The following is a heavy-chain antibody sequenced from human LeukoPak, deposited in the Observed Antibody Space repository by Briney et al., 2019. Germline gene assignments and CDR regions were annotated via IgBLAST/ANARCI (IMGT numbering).Heavy chain of an antibody. Sequence: PGGSLRLFCAVSGFTFSSYAMSWVRQAPGKGLEGVSAISGSGGSTYYADSVKGRFTISRDNSKNTLYLQMNSLRAEDTAVYFRAKAAYEPCSGASFAYWDQGTLVTVSS. J-gene: IGHJ4*02. V-gene: IGHV3-23*01. CDR1: GFTFSSYA. CDR2: ISGSGGST. CDR3: AKAAYEPCSGASFAY. D-gene: IGHD3-10*02.